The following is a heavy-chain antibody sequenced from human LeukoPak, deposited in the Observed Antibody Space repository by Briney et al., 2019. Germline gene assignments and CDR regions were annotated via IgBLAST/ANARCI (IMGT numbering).Heavy chain of an antibody. CDR2: ISYDGSNK. CDR1: GFTFSSYA. Sequence: GRSLRLSCAASGFTFSSYAMHWVRQAPGKGLEWVAVISYDGSNKYYADSVKGRFTISRDNSKNTLYLQMNSLRAEDTAVYYCARDSGSGWYYYWGQGTLVTVSS. J-gene: IGHJ4*02. D-gene: IGHD6-19*01. CDR3: ARDSGSGWYYY. V-gene: IGHV3-30-3*01.